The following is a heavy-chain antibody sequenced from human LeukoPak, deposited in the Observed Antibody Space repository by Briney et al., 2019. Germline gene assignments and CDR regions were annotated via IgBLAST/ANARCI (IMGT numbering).Heavy chain of an antibody. CDR3: ARSYGSGRGDAFDV. CDR1: GFTFSSYE. CDR2: ISSSGSTI. Sequence: GGSLRLSCAASGFTFSSYEMNWVRQAPGKGLEWVSYISSSGSTIYYADSVKGRFTISRDNAKNSLYLQMNSLKTEDTAVYYCARSYGSGRGDAFDVWGQGTMVTV. D-gene: IGHD3-10*01. J-gene: IGHJ3*01. V-gene: IGHV3-48*03.